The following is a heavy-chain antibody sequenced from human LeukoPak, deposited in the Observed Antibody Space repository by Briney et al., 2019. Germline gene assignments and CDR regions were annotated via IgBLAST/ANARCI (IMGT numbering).Heavy chain of an antibody. CDR2: ISASGSST. CDR3: AKRHGYNSDYFDY. D-gene: IGHD5-24*01. Sequence: GGSLRLSCAASGFTFSNCAMSWVRQAPGKGPEWVSAISASGSSTYYADSVKGRFTISRDNSKNTLYLQMNSLRGEDTAVYYCAKRHGYNSDYFDYWGQGTLVTVSS. J-gene: IGHJ4*02. V-gene: IGHV3-23*01. CDR1: GFTFSNCA.